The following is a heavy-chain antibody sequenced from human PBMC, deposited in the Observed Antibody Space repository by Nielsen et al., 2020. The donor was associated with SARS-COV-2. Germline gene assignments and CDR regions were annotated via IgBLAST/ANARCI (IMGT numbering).Heavy chain of an antibody. J-gene: IGHJ6*02. CDR2: IIPIFGTA. CDR3: ARGGVGAMTYYYYGMDV. D-gene: IGHD1-26*01. CDR1: GYTFTSYA. Sequence: SVKVSCKASGYTFTSYAISWVRQAPGQGLEWMGGIIPIFGTANYAQKFQGRVTITADKSTSTAYMELSSLRSEDTAVYYCARGGVGAMTYYYYGMDVWGQGTTVTVSS. V-gene: IGHV1-69*06.